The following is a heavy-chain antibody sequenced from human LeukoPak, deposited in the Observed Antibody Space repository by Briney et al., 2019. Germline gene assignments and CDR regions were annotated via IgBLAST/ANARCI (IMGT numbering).Heavy chain of an antibody. D-gene: IGHD3-3*01. CDR3: ARGGDFWSGYRPGFDY. CDR1: GGTFSSYA. V-gene: IGHV1-69*01. Sequence: ASVKVSCKASGGTFSSYAISWVRQAPGQGLEWMGGIIPIFGTANYAQKFQGRVTITADESTSTAYMELSSLRSEDTAVYYCARGGDFWSGYRPGFDYWGQGTLVTVSS. CDR2: IIPIFGTA. J-gene: IGHJ4*02.